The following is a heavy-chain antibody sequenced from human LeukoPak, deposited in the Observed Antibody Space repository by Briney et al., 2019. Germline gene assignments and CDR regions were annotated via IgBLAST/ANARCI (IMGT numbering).Heavy chain of an antibody. CDR3: ARAGSGTVDY. V-gene: IGHV4-31*03. Sequence: PSETLSLTSTVSGGSISSGGYYWSWIRQHPGKGLEWIGYIYYSGSTYYNPSLKSRVTISVDTSKNQFSLKLSSVTAADTAVYYCARAGSGTVDYWGQGTLVTVSS. J-gene: IGHJ4*02. D-gene: IGHD3-10*01. CDR2: IYYSGST. CDR1: GGSISSGGYY.